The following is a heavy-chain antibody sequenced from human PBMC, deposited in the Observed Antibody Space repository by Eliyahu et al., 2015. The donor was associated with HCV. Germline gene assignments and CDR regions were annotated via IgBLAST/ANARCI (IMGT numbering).Heavy chain of an antibody. Sequence: QVQLQESGPGLVKPSETLSLTCAVSGYSISSGYYWGWXRQPPGKGLEWIGSIYHSGSTYYNPSLKSRVTISVDTSKNQFSLKLSSVTAADTAVYYCARDRFTIFGAILFDYWGQGTLVTVSS. V-gene: IGHV4-38-2*02. J-gene: IGHJ4*02. CDR1: GYSISSGYY. D-gene: IGHD3-3*01. CDR3: ARDRFTIFGAILFDY. CDR2: IYHSGST.